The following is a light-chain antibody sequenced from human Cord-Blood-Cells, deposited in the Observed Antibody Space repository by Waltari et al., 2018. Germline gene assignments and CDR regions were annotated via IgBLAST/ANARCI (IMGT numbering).Light chain of an antibody. CDR1: SLRSYY. V-gene: IGLV3-19*01. CDR3: NSRDSSGNHVV. J-gene: IGLJ2*01. Sequence: SSELTQDPAVSVALGQTVRITCQGDSLRSYYASWYQQKPGQAPVLVLYGKNNRPSGNPDRFSGSSSGNTASLTITGAQAEDEADYYCNSRDSSGNHVVFGGGTKLTVL. CDR2: GKN.